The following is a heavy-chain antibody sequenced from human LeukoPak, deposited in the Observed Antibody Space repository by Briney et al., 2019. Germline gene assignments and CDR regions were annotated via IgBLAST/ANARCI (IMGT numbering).Heavy chain of an antibody. V-gene: IGHV4-34*01. J-gene: IGHJ6*04. D-gene: IGHD3-10*01. Sequence: SETLSLTCAVYGGSFSGYYWSWIRQPPGKGLEWIGEINHSGSTNYNPSLKSRVTISVDTSKNQFSLKLSSVTAADTAVYYCARGGMVRSLDVWGKGTTVTVSS. CDR1: GGSFSGYY. CDR3: ARGGMVRSLDV. CDR2: INHSGST.